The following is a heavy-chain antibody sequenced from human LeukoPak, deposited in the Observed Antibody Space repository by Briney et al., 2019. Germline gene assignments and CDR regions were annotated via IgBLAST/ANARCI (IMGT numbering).Heavy chain of an antibody. J-gene: IGHJ4*02. V-gene: IGHV1-18*01. CDR3: ARDHRGHCDAGSCFASDY. D-gene: IGHD3-10*01. Sequence: ASVNVSCKTSGYTFTTYGVSWVRQAPGQGLEWMGWISAHNGHRNYAQKFQGRVTMASDTSTSTVYMELRNLRSDDTAVYYCARDHRGHCDAGSCFASDYWGQGTLVTVSS. CDR2: ISAHNGHR. CDR1: GYTFTTYG.